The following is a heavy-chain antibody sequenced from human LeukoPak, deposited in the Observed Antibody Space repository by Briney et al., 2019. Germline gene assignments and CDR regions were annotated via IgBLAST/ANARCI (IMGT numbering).Heavy chain of an antibody. CDR2: ISTSHSTI. CDR1: GFTFSRFS. CDR3: ARDSATPGDY. V-gene: IGHV3-48*04. J-gene: IGHJ4*02. Sequence: PGGSLRLSCAASGFTFSRFSMNWVRQAPGKGLEWLSYISTSHSTIYYADSVKGRFTISRDNAKNSLYLQMNSLRAEDTAVYYCARDSATPGDYWGQGTLVTVSS.